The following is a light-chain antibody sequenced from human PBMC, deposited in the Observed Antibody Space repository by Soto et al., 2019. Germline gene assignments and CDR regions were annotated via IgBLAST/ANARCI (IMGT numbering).Light chain of an antibody. CDR3: QQRSNWLRWT. V-gene: IGKV3-11*01. Sequence: EIVLTQSPATLSLSPGERATLSCRASQSVSSYLAWYQQKPGQAPRLLIYDASNRATGIPARFSGSGSGTDFTLTISSLEPEDFAVYYCQQRSNWLRWTFAQGTKVDIK. J-gene: IGKJ1*01. CDR1: QSVSSY. CDR2: DAS.